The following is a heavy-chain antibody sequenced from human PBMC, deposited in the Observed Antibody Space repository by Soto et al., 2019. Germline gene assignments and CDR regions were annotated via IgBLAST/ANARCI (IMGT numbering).Heavy chain of an antibody. CDR3: ARIAVAGHYSYIDL. CDR2: ISSSSSTI. J-gene: IGHJ2*01. Sequence: EVQLVESGGGLVQPGGSLRLSCAASGFTFSSYSMNWVRQATGKGLEWVSDISSSSSTISYADSVKGRFTISRDNAKKSLYLQMNSLRAEDTAVYYCARIAVAGHYSYIDLWGRGTLVTVSS. CDR1: GFTFSSYS. V-gene: IGHV3-48*01. D-gene: IGHD6-19*01.